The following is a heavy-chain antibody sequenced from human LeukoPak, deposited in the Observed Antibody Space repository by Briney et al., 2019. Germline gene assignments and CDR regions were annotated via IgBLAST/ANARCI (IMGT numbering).Heavy chain of an antibody. D-gene: IGHD5-18*01. V-gene: IGHV3-9*01. Sequence: GGSLRLSCGGSGFIFDDYAMHWVRQAPGKGLEWVSGVNWNSGAIDYAESVKGRFTISRDNAKNSLYLQMNSLRTEATALYFCARDRAYSYGYTYFDLWGRGTLVTVSS. J-gene: IGHJ2*01. CDR2: VNWNSGAI. CDR3: ARDRAYSYGYTYFDL. CDR1: GFIFDDYA.